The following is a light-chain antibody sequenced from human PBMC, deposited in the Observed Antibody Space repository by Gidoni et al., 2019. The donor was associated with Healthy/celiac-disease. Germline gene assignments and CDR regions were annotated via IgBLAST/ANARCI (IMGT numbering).Light chain of an antibody. CDR2: AAS. V-gene: IGKV1-39*01. CDR3: QQSYSTPRT. CDR1: QSISSY. Sequence: DIQMPPSPSSLSASVGDRVTITCRESQSISSYLNWYQQKPGKAPKLLIYAASSLPSGVPSRFSGSGSGTDFTLTISSLQPEDFATYYCQQSYSTPRTFGQXTKVEIK. J-gene: IGKJ1*01.